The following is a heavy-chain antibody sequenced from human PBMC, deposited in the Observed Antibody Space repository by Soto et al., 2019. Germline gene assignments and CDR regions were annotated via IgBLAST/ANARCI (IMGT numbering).Heavy chain of an antibody. Sequence: EVQLVESGGDLVHPGGSLRLSCASSCFTVSSNYMSWVRQAPGKVLDWVSVTYSGGSTNYADSVKGRFTISRHNSKNTLDHQMNSLRVEHTAVYYCARWTAATGLDIWGQGTVVTVSS. V-gene: IGHV3-53*04. CDR1: CFTVSSNY. CDR2: TYSGGST. CDR3: ARWTAATGLDI. J-gene: IGHJ3*02. D-gene: IGHD6-13*01.